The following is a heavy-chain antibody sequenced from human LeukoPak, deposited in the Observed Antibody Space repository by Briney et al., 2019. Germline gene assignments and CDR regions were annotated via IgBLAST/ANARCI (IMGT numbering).Heavy chain of an antibody. J-gene: IGHJ1*01. D-gene: IGHD5-12*01. CDR2: ISGSGGST. CDR3: AKDRIGYDLGSKYFQH. CDR1: GFTLSSYA. Sequence: GGSLRLSCAASGFTLSSYAMSWVRQAPGKGLEWVSAISGSGGSTYYADSVKGRFTISRDNSKNTLYLQMNSLRAEDTAVYYCAKDRIGYDLGSKYFQHWGQGTLVTVSS. V-gene: IGHV3-23*01.